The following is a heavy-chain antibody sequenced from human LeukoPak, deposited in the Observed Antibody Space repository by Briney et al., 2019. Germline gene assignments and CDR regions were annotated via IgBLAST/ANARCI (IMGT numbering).Heavy chain of an antibody. V-gene: IGHV4-59*01. Sequence: SETLSLTCTVSDGSINGYYWSWIRQPPGKGLDWIGYMYSGGTTKYSPSLKSRVTISEDTSKNQFSLKLSSVTAADTAVYYCARQVGYSSSSGDWFDPWGQGTLVTVSS. CDR3: ARQVGYSSSSGDWFDP. CDR2: MYSGGTT. CDR1: DGSINGYY. J-gene: IGHJ5*02. D-gene: IGHD6-6*01.